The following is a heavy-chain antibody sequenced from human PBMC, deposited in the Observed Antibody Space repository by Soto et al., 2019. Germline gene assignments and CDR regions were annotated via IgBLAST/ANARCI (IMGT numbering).Heavy chain of an antibody. CDR2: ISWNSGSI. CDR1: GFTFDDYA. V-gene: IGHV3-9*01. Sequence: GGSLRLSCAASGFTFDDYAMHWVRQAPGKGLEWVSGISWNSGSIGYVDSVKGRFTISRDNAKNSLYLQMNSLRAEDTALYYCAKGGSYGDYVYFDYWGQGTLVTVSS. D-gene: IGHD4-17*01. CDR3: AKGGSYGDYVYFDY. J-gene: IGHJ4*02.